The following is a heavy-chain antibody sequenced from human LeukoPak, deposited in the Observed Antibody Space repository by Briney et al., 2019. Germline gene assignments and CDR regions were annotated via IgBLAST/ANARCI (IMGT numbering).Heavy chain of an antibody. CDR3: ARANSSSWHYFDY. CDR2: ISYDGGQK. Sequence: GSLRLSCAASGFTFSSYAMSWVRQAPGKGLEWVAVISYDGGQKYHADSVRGRFTISRDNSKNTVSLQMNSLRAEDTAVFYCARANSSSWHYFDYWGQGTLVAVSS. V-gene: IGHV3-30*04. J-gene: IGHJ4*02. D-gene: IGHD6-13*01. CDR1: GFTFSSYA.